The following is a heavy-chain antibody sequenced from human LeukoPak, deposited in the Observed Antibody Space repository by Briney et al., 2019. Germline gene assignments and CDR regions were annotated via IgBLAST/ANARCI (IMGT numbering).Heavy chain of an antibody. V-gene: IGHV4-30-2*01. CDR2: IYHSGST. CDR3: ARASYYDILTGLDY. J-gene: IGHJ4*02. CDR1: GGSISSGGYS. D-gene: IGHD3-9*01. Sequence: SQTLSLTCAVSGGSISSGGYSWSWIRQPPGKGLEWIGYIYHSGSTYYNPSLKSRVTISVDRSKNQFSLKLSSVTAADTAVYYCARASYYDILTGLDYWGQGTLVTVSS.